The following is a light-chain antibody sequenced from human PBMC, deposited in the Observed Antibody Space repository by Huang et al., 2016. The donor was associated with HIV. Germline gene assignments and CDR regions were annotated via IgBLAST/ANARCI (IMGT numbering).Light chain of an antibody. CDR1: QSVSSN. V-gene: IGKV3-15*01. J-gene: IGKJ2*01. CDR3: QQYNNWPPTYT. CDR2: GAS. Sequence: EIVMTQSPATLSVSPGERATLSCRASQSVSSNLAWYQQKPGQAPRPLIYGASTRATVIPARCSGSGSGTEFTLTISSLQSEDFAVYYCQQYNNWPPTYTFGQGTKLEIK.